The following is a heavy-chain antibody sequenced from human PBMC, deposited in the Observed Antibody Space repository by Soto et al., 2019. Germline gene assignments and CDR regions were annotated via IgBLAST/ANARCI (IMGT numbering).Heavy chain of an antibody. J-gene: IGHJ4*02. Sequence: EVQLVESGGGLVQPGRSLRLSCAASGFTVDDYAMHWVRQAPGKGLEWVSGISWNSETIDYADSVKGRFTISRDNAKSSPFLQRNSLRPDDTALYYCAKDMKWGGMTTIHYFDSWGQGTLVTVSS. CDR1: GFTVDDYA. D-gene: IGHD4-17*01. CDR2: ISWNSETI. CDR3: AKDMKWGGMTTIHYFDS. V-gene: IGHV3-9*01.